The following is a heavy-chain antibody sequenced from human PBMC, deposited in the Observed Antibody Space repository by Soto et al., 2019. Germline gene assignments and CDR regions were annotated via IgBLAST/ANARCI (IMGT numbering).Heavy chain of an antibody. V-gene: IGHV3-48*02. CDR2: ISSSSITI. CDR1: GFTFGRHS. J-gene: IGHJ4*02. D-gene: IGHD5-18*01. CDR3: AREPFVPIAMAPNDY. Sequence: EVQLVESGGGLVQPGGSLRLSCEASGFTFGRHSMNWVRQAPGKGLEWVSYISSSSITIYYADSVKGRFTISRDNAKNSLYLQMNSLRDEDTAVYYWAREPFVPIAMAPNDYWGQGTLVSVSS.